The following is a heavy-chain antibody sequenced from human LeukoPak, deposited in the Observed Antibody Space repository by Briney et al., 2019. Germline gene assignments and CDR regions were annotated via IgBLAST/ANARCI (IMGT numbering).Heavy chain of an antibody. CDR2: ISGSGGST. V-gene: IGHV3-23*01. CDR1: GFTFSSYA. Sequence: PGGSLRLSCAASGFTFSSYAMSWVRQAPGKGLERVSAISGSGGSTYYADSVKGRFTISRDNSKNTLYLQMNSLRAEDTAVYYCAKYSGRHCSSTSCALDYWGQGTLVTVSS. J-gene: IGHJ4*02. CDR3: AKYSGRHCSSTSCALDY. D-gene: IGHD2-2*01.